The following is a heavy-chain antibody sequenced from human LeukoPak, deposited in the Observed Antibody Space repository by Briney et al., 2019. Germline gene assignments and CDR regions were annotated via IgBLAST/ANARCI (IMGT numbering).Heavy chain of an antibody. J-gene: IGHJ5*02. V-gene: IGHV4-39*07. D-gene: IGHD4-17*01. CDR2: MSYSGSS. CDR3: ARDPGLRLFDP. CDR1: GGSISSSSFY. Sequence: SETLSLTCTVSGGSISSSSFYWGWIRQPPGKGLEWIGSMSYSGSSYHNPSLKSRVTISVDTSKNQFSLKLNSVTAADTAVYYCARDPGLRLFDPWGQGTLVTISS.